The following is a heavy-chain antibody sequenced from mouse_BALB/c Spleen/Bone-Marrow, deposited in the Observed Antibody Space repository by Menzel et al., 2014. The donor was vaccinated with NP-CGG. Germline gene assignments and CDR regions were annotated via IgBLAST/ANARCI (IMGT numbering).Heavy chain of an antibody. V-gene: IGHV7-3*02. CDR3: ARDRNYGSSWYFDV. J-gene: IGHJ1*01. Sequence: DVQLVESGGGLVQPGGSLRLSCATSGFTFTDYYMSWVRQPPGKALEWLGFIRNKANGYTTEYSASVKGRFTISRDNSQSILYLQMNTLRAEDSATYYCARDRNYGSSWYFDVWGAGTTVDVSS. CDR2: IRNKANGYTT. D-gene: IGHD1-1*01. CDR1: GFTFTDYY.